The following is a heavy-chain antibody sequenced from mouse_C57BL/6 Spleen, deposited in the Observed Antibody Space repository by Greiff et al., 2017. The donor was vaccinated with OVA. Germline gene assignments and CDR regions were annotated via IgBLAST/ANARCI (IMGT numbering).Heavy chain of an antibody. J-gene: IGHJ3*01. D-gene: IGHD3-2*02. CDR3: ARVTAQGGFAY. V-gene: IGHV5-16*01. CDR1: GFTFSDYY. Sequence: EVKLVESEGGLVQPGSSMKLSCTASGFTFSDYYMAWVRQVPEKGLEWVANINYDGSSTYYLDSLKSRFIISRDNAKNILYLQMRSLKSEDTATYYCARVTAQGGFAYWGQGTLVTVSA. CDR2: INYDGSST.